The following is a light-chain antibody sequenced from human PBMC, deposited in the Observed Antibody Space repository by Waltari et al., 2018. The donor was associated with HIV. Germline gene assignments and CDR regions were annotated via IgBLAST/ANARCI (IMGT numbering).Light chain of an antibody. J-gene: IGLJ3*02. Sequence: YELTQAPSVSVAPGQTARMSCEGNNIGSKSVQWYQQKAGQAPTVVVNHDSDRPSEIPARFSGSNSENTATLTISGVEAGDEADYYCQVWDTFSEHRVFGGGTKLTVL. CDR2: HDS. CDR3: QVWDTFSEHRV. V-gene: IGLV3-21*02. CDR1: NIGSKS.